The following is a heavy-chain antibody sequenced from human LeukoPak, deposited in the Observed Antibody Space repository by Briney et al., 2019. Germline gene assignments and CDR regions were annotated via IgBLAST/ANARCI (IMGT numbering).Heavy chain of an antibody. Sequence: PGGSLRLSCAASGYTFSDYAVHWVRQAPGKGLEWVAVISYDGRIKYYADSVKGRFTISRDNSKNTLYLQMNSLRPEDTALYYCAKDLGSSWLADFYSYGMDVWGQGTTVTVSS. J-gene: IGHJ6*02. D-gene: IGHD6-13*01. CDR2: ISYDGRIK. V-gene: IGHV3-30*18. CDR1: GYTFSDYA. CDR3: AKDLGSSWLADFYSYGMDV.